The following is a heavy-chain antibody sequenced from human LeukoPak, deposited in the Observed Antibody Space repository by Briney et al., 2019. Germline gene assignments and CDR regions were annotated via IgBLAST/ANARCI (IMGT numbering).Heavy chain of an antibody. CDR1: GFTFSSYW. V-gene: IGHV3-7*01. D-gene: IGHD3-16*02. J-gene: IGHJ4*02. CDR3: ARDRYMRQLRCYFDY. CDR2: IKQDGSEK. Sequence: GGSLRLSCAASGFTFSSYWMSWVRQAPGKGLEWVANIKQDGSEKYYVDSVKGRFTIARDNAKNSLYLQMNSLRAEDTAVYYCARDRYMRQLRCYFDYWGQGTLVTVSS.